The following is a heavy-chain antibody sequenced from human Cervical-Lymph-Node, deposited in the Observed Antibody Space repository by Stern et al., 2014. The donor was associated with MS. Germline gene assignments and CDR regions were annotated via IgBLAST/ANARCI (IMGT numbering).Heavy chain of an antibody. CDR3: ATEVGSLGMDV. D-gene: IGHD3-16*01. Sequence: QDQLVQSGAEVKKPGSSVKVSCKASGGSFTSFAISWVRQAPGQGLEWMGGITPIFGSADYAQKFQGRVTITADKSTSTVYMELSSLRSEDTAVYYCATEVGSLGMDVWGQGTTVTVSS. J-gene: IGHJ6*02. V-gene: IGHV1-69*14. CDR2: ITPIFGSA. CDR1: GGSFTSFA.